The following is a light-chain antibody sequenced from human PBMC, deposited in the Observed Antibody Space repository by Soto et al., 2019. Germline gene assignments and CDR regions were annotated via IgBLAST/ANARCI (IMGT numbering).Light chain of an antibody. V-gene: IGLV2-23*02. CDR3: CSYAGSSTLV. CDR1: SSGVGSYNL. CDR2: EVS. Sequence: QSVLTQPASVSGSPGQSITISCTGTSSGVGSYNLVSWYQQHPGKAPKLMIYEVSKRPSGVSNRFSGSKSGNTASLTISGLQAEDEADYYCCSYAGSSTLVFGGGTKVTVL. J-gene: IGLJ2*01.